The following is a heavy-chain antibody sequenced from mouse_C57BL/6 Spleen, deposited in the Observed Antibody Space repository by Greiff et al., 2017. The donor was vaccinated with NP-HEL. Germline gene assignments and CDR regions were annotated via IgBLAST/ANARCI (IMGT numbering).Heavy chain of an antibody. CDR1: GYTFTSYW. V-gene: IGHV1-64*01. CDR2: IHPNSGST. CDR3: ARGGWGVVAHFDY. D-gene: IGHD1-1*01. J-gene: IGHJ2*01. Sequence: QVQLQQPGAELVKPGASVKLSCKASGYTFTSYWMHWVKQRPGQGLEWIGMIHPNSGSTNYNEKFKSKATLTVDKSSSTAYMQLSSLTSEDSAVYYCARGGWGVVAHFDYWGQGTTLTVSS.